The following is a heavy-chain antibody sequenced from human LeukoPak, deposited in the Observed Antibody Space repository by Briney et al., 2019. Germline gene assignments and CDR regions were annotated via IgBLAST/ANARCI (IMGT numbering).Heavy chain of an antibody. CDR2: IYSDGIT. J-gene: IGHJ4*02. Sequence: GGSLRLSCAASGFTVSSDYMSWVRQAPGKGLEWVSTIYSDGITNYSDSVKGRFTISRDNSKNTVYLQMNSLRAEDTAVYYCARELSPIVKYYFDSWGQGTQVTVSS. D-gene: IGHD1-26*01. V-gene: IGHV3-66*01. CDR3: ARELSPIVKYYFDS. CDR1: GFTVSSDY.